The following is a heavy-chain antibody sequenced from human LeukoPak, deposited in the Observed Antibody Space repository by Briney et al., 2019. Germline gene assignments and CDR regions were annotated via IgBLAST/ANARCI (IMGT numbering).Heavy chain of an antibody. CDR1: GFTFTNNG. J-gene: IGHJ6*02. CDR2: VSSDATNK. Sequence: GGSLRLSCAASGFTFTNNGMHWVRQAPGKGLEWVAVVSSDATNKYYADSVKGRFTISRENSKNTLYLQMNSLRGEDTAVYYCAKGRVWFGELLFTMDVWGQGTTVTVSS. V-gene: IGHV3-30*18. CDR3: AKGRVWFGELLFTMDV. D-gene: IGHD3-10*01.